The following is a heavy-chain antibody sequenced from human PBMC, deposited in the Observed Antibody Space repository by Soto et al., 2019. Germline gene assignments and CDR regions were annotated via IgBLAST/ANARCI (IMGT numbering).Heavy chain of an antibody. CDR2: ISTYNGGT. CDR3: ARDISFGSGTYDGY. Sequence: QVQLVQSGGEVKKPGASVKVSCKASGYTFTSYGITCGRQAPGQGLDWMGWISTYNGGTNYAQNLQGRVTMTTDTSTSTAYMELRSLRSDATAMYYCARDISFGSGTYDGYWGQGTLVTVSS. J-gene: IGHJ4*02. V-gene: IGHV1-18*01. D-gene: IGHD3-10*01. CDR1: GYTFTSYG.